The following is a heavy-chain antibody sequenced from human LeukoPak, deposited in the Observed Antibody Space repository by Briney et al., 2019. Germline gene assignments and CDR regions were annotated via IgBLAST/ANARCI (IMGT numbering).Heavy chain of an antibody. CDR3: AKGPRQWLVLDGFDI. CDR1: GFTFSSHG. Sequence: PGRSLRLSCAASGFTFSSHGIRWVRQAPGKGLEWVAVISYDGSNKYYVDSVKGRFTISRDNSKNSLYLQMNSLRAEDTALYYCAKGPRQWLVLDGFDIWGQGTMVTVSS. CDR2: ISYDGSNK. J-gene: IGHJ3*02. V-gene: IGHV3-30*18. D-gene: IGHD6-19*01.